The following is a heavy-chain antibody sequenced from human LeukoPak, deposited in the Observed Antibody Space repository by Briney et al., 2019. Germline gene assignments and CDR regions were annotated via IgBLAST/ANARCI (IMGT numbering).Heavy chain of an antibody. CDR3: ARTEKAYCGGVCDNYHMDV. D-gene: IGHD2-21*02. CDR2: ISAYSGNP. CDR1: GYTFSSYG. Sequence: ASVKVSCKASGYTFSSYGISWVRQAPGQGFEWMGWISAYSGNPKYAQKFQGRVTMTTDTSTSTANMELRSLISDDTAVYYCARTEKAYCGGVCDNYHMDVWGRGTTVTVSS. J-gene: IGHJ6*03. V-gene: IGHV1-18*01.